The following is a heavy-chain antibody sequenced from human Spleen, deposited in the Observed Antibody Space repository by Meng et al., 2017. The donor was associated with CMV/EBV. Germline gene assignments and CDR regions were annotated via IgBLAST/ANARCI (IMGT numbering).Heavy chain of an antibody. J-gene: IGHJ4*02. CDR3: ARDGVAQMEH. V-gene: IGHV3-20*04. CDR1: GFTFSSYE. CDR2: ISWNGGNT. D-gene: IGHD1-1*01. Sequence: GESLKISCAASGFTFSSYEMNWVRQAPGKGLEWVSGISWNGGNTGYADSVKGRFTISRDNAKNSLYLQMNSLRAEDTAFYYCARDGVAQMEHWGQGTLVTV.